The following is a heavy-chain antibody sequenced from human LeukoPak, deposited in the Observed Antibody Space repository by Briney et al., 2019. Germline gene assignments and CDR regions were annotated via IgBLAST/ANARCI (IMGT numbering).Heavy chain of an antibody. CDR2: ISGSGGST. D-gene: IGHD1-1*01. Sequence: LTGGSLRLSCAASGFTFSSYAMSWVRQAPGKGLEWVSAISGSGGSTYYADSVKGRFTISRDNSKNTLYLQMNSLRAEDTAVYYCAKCPGTSKKRLDNDYWGQGTLVTVSS. J-gene: IGHJ4*02. CDR1: GFTFSSYA. V-gene: IGHV3-23*01. CDR3: AKCPGTSKKRLDNDY.